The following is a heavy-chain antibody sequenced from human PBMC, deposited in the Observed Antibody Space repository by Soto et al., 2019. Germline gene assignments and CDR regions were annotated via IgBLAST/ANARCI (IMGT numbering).Heavy chain of an antibody. V-gene: IGHV1-46*03. Sequence: GASVKVSCKASGYTFTSYYMHWVRQAPGQGLEWMGIINPSGGSTSYAQRFQGRVTMTRDTSTSTVYMELSSLRSEDTAVYYCARDSNPYNWNDAGRWRWFDPWGQGTLVTVSS. CDR3: ARDSNPYNWNDAGRWRWFDP. CDR2: INPSGGST. D-gene: IGHD1-20*01. J-gene: IGHJ5*02. CDR1: GYTFTSYY.